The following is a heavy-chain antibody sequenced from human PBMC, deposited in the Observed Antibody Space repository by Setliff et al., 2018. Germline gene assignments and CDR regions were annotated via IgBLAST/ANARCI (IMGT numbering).Heavy chain of an antibody. D-gene: IGHD3-10*01. CDR3: ARAPGYGSGNYYYFNYGMDV. CDR1: GFTFSKYD. J-gene: IGHJ6*02. Sequence: GGSLRLSCAASGFTFSKYDMHWVRQVIGKGLEWVSGIGSAGDTYYPGSVKGRFTISRENGKNSLYLQMNSLRAGDTGVYYCARAPGYGSGNYYYFNYGMDVWGQGTTVTVSS. CDR2: IGSAGDT. V-gene: IGHV3-13*01.